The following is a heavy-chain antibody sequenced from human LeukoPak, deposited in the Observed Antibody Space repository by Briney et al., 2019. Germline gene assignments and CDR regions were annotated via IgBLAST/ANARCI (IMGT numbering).Heavy chain of an antibody. CDR3: ARDQRSTVRLRFLEWSKTNNWFDP. V-gene: IGHV4-39*07. J-gene: IGHJ5*02. CDR2: IYYSGST. D-gene: IGHD3-3*01. Sequence: KPSETLSLTCTVSGGSISSRSYYWGWIRQPPGKGLEWIGSIYYSGSTYYNPSLKSRVTISVDTSKNQFSLKLSSVTAADTAVYYCARDQRSTVRLRFLEWSKTNNWFDPWGQGTLVTVSS. CDR1: GGSISSRSYY.